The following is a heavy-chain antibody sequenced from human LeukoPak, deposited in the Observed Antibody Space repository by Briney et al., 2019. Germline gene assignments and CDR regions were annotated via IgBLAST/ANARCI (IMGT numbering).Heavy chain of an antibody. Sequence: GGSLKLSCAASGFIFTDYGFHWVRQTPGKGLEWVAAIWSDATNMYYGNSVKGRFFIQRDDFQNTVYLEMSSLRAEDTAVYYCAKDAQRGFDYSNSFQYWGQGSLVTVSS. CDR1: GFIFTDYG. CDR3: AKDAQRGFDYSNSFQY. V-gene: IGHV3-33*06. J-gene: IGHJ4*02. D-gene: IGHD4-11*01. CDR2: IWSDATNM.